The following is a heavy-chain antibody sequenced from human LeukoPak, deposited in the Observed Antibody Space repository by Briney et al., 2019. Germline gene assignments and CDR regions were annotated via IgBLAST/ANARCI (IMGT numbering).Heavy chain of an antibody. CDR2: IYYSGST. D-gene: IGHD3-3*01. Sequence: PSETLSLTCTVSGGSISGSSYYWGWIRQHPGKGLEWIGSIYYSGSTYYNPSLKSRVTISVDTSKNQFSLKLSSVTAADTAVYYRARHLKADFWSGYSSDPWGQGTLVTVSS. J-gene: IGHJ5*02. CDR1: GGSISGSSYY. CDR3: ARHLKADFWSGYSSDP. V-gene: IGHV4-39*01.